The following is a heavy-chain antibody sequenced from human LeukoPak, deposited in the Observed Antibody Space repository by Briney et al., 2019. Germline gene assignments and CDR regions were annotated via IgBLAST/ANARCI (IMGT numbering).Heavy chain of an antibody. Sequence: GSLRLSCVGSGFTFSSYWMNWVRQAPGKGLEWVAVIRGDGSDKYYVDSVKGRFTISRDNTKNSVNLQMNSLRAEDTAVYYCGSGAGWTFNYWGQGTLVTVSS. CDR3: GSGAGWTFNY. V-gene: IGHV3-7*01. D-gene: IGHD6-19*01. J-gene: IGHJ4*02. CDR1: GFTFSSYW. CDR2: IRGDGSDK.